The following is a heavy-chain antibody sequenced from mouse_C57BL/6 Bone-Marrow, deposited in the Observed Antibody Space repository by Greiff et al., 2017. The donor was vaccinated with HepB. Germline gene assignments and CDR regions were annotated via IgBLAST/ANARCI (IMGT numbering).Heavy chain of an antibody. Sequence: VQLKQSGAELVKPGASVKLSCTASGFNIKDYYMHWVKQRTEQGLEWIGRIDPEDGETKYALKFQGKATITADTSSNTAYLQLSSLTSEDTAVYYCAPLLLRYWGQGTTLTVSS. CDR2: IDPEDGET. J-gene: IGHJ2*01. V-gene: IGHV14-2*01. CDR1: GFNIKDYY. D-gene: IGHD1-1*01. CDR3: APLLLRY.